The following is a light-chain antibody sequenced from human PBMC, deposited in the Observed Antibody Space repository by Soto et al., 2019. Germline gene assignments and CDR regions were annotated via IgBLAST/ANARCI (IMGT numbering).Light chain of an antibody. V-gene: IGKV3-15*01. J-gene: IGKJ4*01. CDR1: QGIGTT. CDR3: QHYSDWPLT. Sequence: EIVMTQSPATLSVSPGEGATLYCRASQGIGTTLAWYQQKPGQTPRLLIYNAYIRATGVPARFSGSASGTEFTLTISSLQSEDFAVYYCQHYSDWPLTFGGGTKVDIK. CDR2: NAY.